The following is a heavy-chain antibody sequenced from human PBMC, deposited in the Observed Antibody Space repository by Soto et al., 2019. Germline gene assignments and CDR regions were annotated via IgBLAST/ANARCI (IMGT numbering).Heavy chain of an antibody. CDR2: IHYSGTT. D-gene: IGHD5-12*01. J-gene: IGHJ5*02. CDR1: GGSTSGSY. CDR3: ARESIGGWLLS. V-gene: IGHV4-59*01. Sequence: PSDTLSLTCNVTGGSTSGSYWSWVRQSPGKGLEWIGYIHYSGTTTYSPSLRSRVTISLDPSESQFSLKLTSVTAADTAIYYCARESIGGWLLSWGRGSLFTVSS.